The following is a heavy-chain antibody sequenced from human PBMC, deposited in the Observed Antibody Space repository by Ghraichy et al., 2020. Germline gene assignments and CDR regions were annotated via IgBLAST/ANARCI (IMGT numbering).Heavy chain of an antibody. V-gene: IGHV4-34*01. Sequence: SETLSLTCAVYGGSFSGYYWSWIRQPPGKGLEWIGEINHSGSTNYNPSLKSRVTISVDTSKNQFSLKLSSVTAADTAVYYCARTSPRKGMATKYYFDYWGQGTLVTVSS. D-gene: IGHD5-24*01. CDR3: ARTSPRKGMATKYYFDY. CDR2: INHSGST. J-gene: IGHJ4*02. CDR1: GGSFSGYY.